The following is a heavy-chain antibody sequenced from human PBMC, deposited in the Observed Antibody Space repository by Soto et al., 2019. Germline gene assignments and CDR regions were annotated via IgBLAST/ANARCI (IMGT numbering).Heavy chain of an antibody. CDR1: GGSFSGYY. J-gene: IGHJ5*02. V-gene: IGHV4-34*01. Sequence: SLTCAVYGGSFSGYYWSWIRQPPGKGLEWIGEINHSGSTNYNPSLKSRVTISVDTSKNQFSLKLSSVTAADTAVYYCARYVAAAGTGYNWFDPWGQGTLVTVSS. D-gene: IGHD6-13*01. CDR2: INHSGST. CDR3: ARYVAAAGTGYNWFDP.